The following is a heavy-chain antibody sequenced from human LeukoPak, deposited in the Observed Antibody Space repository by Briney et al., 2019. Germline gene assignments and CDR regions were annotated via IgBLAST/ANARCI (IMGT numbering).Heavy chain of an antibody. CDR1: GFTFSSYA. V-gene: IGHV3-23*01. CDR2: ISGSDNNT. D-gene: IGHD1-26*01. Sequence: GGSLRLSCAASGFTFSSYAMSWVRQAPGKGLEWVSGISGSDNNTYYADSVKGRFTISRDNSKNTLYLQMNSLRAEDTAVYYCASLVGATLYYYYGMDVWGQGTTVTVSS. J-gene: IGHJ6*02. CDR3: ASLVGATLYYYYGMDV.